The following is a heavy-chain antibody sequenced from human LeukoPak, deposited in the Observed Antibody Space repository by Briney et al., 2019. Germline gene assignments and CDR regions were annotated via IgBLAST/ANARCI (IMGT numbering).Heavy chain of an antibody. CDR3: ARHSAYYYYGMDV. J-gene: IGHJ6*02. CDR1: GGSISSYY. V-gene: IGHV4-39*01. CDR2: IYYSGST. Sequence: PSETLSLTCTVSGGSISSYYWGWIRQPPGKGLEWIGSIYYSGSTYYNPSLKSRVTISVGTSKNQFSLKLSSVTAADTAVYYCARHSAYYYYGMDVWGQGTTVTVSS.